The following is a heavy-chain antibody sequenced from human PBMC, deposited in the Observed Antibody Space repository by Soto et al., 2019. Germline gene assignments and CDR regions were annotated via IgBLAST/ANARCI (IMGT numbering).Heavy chain of an antibody. J-gene: IGHJ4*02. D-gene: IGHD6-19*01. V-gene: IGHV3-7*01. CDR3: ARGPSWPSSGWELKFH. CDR1: GFTFSSYW. CDR2: IKQDGSEK. Sequence: GGSLRLSCAASGFTFSSYWMSWVRQAPGKGLEWVANIKQDGSEKYYVDSVKGRFTISRDNAKNSLYLQMNSLRAEDTAVYYCARGPSWPSSGWELKFHWGQGTLVTVSS.